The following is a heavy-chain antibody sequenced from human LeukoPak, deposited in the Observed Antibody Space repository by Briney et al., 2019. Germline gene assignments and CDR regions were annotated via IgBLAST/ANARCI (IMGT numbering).Heavy chain of an antibody. CDR1: GYTLTELS. J-gene: IGHJ4*02. CDR2: FDPEDGET. Sequence: ASVKVSCKVSGYTLTELSMHWVRQAPGKGLEWMGGFDPEDGETIYAQKFQGRVTMTEDTSTDTAYMELSSLRSEDTAVYYCATDHSSSVGFYYWGQGTLVTVSS. CDR3: ATDHSSSVGFYY. V-gene: IGHV1-24*01. D-gene: IGHD6-6*01.